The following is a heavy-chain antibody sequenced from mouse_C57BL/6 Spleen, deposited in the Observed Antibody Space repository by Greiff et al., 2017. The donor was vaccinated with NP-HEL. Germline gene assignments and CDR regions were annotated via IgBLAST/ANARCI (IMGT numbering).Heavy chain of an antibody. V-gene: IGHV2-2*01. CDR1: GFSFTSYG. D-gene: IGHD2-3*01. J-gene: IGHJ4*01. CDR2: IWSGGST. Sequence: QVHVKQSGPGLVQPSQRLSITCTVSGFSFTSYGVHWVRQSPGKGLEWLGVIWSGGSTDYNAAFISRLSISKDNSKSQVFFKMNSLQADDTAIYYCARNEGYGAMDYWGQGTSVTVSS. CDR3: ARNEGYGAMDY.